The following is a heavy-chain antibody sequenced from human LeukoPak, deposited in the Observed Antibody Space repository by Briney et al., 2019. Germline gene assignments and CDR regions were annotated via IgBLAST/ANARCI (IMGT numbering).Heavy chain of an antibody. CDR1: GYSISSGYY. D-gene: IGHD6-6*01. CDR2: IYHSGST. J-gene: IGHJ5*02. Sequence: PSETLSLTCTVSGYSISSGYYWGWIRQPPGKGLEWIGTIYHSGSTYYNPSLKSRVTISVDTSKNQFSLKLSSVTAADTAVYYCAREGGIAARSFWFDPWGQGTLVTVSS. CDR3: AREGGIAARSFWFDP. V-gene: IGHV4-38-2*02.